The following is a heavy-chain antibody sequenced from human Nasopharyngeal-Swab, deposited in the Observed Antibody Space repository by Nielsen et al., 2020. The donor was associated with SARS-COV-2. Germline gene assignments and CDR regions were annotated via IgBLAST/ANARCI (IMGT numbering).Heavy chain of an antibody. CDR3: ARSGQWLVQDY. V-gene: IGHV3-33*01. J-gene: IGHJ4*02. D-gene: IGHD6-19*01. CDR1: GFTFISYG. CDR2: ILYDGSNK. Sequence: WGSLSLSCAASGFTFISYGLHWVRQAPGKGLEWLAVILYDGSNKYYADSVKGRFTISRDNSKNTMYLQMNSLRAEDTAVYYCARSGQWLVQDYWGQGTLVTVS.